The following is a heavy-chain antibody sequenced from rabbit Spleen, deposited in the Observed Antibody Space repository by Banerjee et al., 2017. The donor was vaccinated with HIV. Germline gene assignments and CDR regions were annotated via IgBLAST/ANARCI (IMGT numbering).Heavy chain of an antibody. Sequence: QEQLVESGGGLVKPEGSLKLSCTASGFSFSNKAVMCWVRQTPGKGLEWIACINAVTGKAVYASWAKGRFTFSKTSSTTVTLQMTSLTAADTATYFCARDLAGVIGYALWGPGTLVTVS. J-gene: IGHJ4*01. CDR3: ARDLAGVIGYAL. D-gene: IGHD6-1*01. CDR1: GFSFSNKAV. CDR2: INAVTGKA. V-gene: IGHV1S45*01.